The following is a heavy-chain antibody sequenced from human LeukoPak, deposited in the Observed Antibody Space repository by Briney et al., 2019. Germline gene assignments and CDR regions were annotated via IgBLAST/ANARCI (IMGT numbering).Heavy chain of an antibody. CDR3: ARTGRYYDSSGYYYSNDY. CDR1: GYSISSGYY. J-gene: IGHJ4*02. Sequence: SETLSLTCTVSGYSISSGYYWGWIRQPAGKGLEWIGRIYNSGSTNYKPSVKSRVTISVDTSKNQFSLKLSSVTAADTAVYYCARTGRYYDSSGYYYSNDYWGQGTLVTVSS. D-gene: IGHD3-22*01. V-gene: IGHV4-38-2*02. CDR2: IYNSGST.